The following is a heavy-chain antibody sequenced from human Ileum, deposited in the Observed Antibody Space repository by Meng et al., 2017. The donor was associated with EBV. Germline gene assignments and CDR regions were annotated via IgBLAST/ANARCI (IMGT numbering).Heavy chain of an antibody. J-gene: IGHJ4*02. CDR3: ASFPPPGKQWLVTDY. Sequence: VQLQESGPGLVKPSGTLALTCAVSGGSISSSNWWSWVRQPPGKGLEWIGEIYHSGSTNHNPSLKSRVTISVDKSKNQFSLKLSSVTAADTAVYYCASFPPPGKQWLVTDYWGQGTLVTVFS. CDR1: GGSISSSNW. V-gene: IGHV4-4*02. CDR2: IYHSGST. D-gene: IGHD6-19*01.